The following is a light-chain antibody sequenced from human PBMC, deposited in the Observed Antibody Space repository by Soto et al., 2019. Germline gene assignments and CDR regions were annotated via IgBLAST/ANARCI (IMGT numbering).Light chain of an antibody. V-gene: IGKV1-5*01. CDR1: QNIHNW. J-gene: IGKJ1*01. Sequence: DIQMTQSPSALSGSVRDRVTITCPASQNIHNWLAWYQQKPGKVPKLLIYDASSVKSGVPSRFSGSRSGTEFTLTINSLQPDDFATYYCQQYSSFWTFGQGTKVDI. CDR2: DAS. CDR3: QQYSSFWT.